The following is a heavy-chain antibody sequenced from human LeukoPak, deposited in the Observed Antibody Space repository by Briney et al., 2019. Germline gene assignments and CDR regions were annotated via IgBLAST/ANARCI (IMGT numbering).Heavy chain of an antibody. Sequence: SETLSLTCAVYGGSFSGYYWSWIRQPPGKGLEWIGEINHSGSTNYNPSLKSRVTISVDTSKNQFSLKLSSVTAADTAVYYCARHYRGTGAFDIWGQGTMVTVSS. CDR3: ARHYRGTGAFDI. D-gene: IGHD1-26*01. CDR1: GGSFSGYY. J-gene: IGHJ3*02. V-gene: IGHV4-34*01. CDR2: INHSGST.